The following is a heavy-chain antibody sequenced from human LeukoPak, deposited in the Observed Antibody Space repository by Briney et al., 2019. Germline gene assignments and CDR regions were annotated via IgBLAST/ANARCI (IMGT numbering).Heavy chain of an antibody. J-gene: IGHJ5*02. CDR3: ARGRYSYGDNWFDP. D-gene: IGHD5-18*01. CDR1: GGSFSGYY. Sequence: SETLSLTCAVYGGSFSGYYWSWIRQPPGKGLEWIGEINHSGSTNFNPSLKSRVTISVDTSKNQFSLKLSSVTAADTAVYYCARGRYSYGDNWFDPWGQGTLVTVSS. V-gene: IGHV4-34*01. CDR2: INHSGST.